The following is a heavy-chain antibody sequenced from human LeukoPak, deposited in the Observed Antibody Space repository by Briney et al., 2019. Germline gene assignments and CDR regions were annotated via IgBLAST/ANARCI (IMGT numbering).Heavy chain of an antibody. CDR3: AKDDPVAGTPGYFDY. Sequence: GGSLRLSCAASGFTFSSYSMNWVRQAPGKGLEWVSYISSSGSTIYYADSVKGRFTISRDNSKNTLYLQMNSLRAEDTAVYYCAKDDPVAGTPGYFDYWGQGTLVTVSS. J-gene: IGHJ4*02. V-gene: IGHV3-48*01. D-gene: IGHD6-19*01. CDR1: GFTFSSYS. CDR2: ISSSGSTI.